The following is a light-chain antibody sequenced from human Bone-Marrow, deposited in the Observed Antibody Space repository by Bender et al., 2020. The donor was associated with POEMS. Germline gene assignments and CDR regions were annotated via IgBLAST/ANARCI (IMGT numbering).Light chain of an antibody. CDR3: YSAAENNGV. Sequence: SSELTQPSSVSVSPGQTARITCSGDVVAKKYVRWFQQRPGQAPVVVIYEDSERPSGIPERFSGSSSGTTVTLTISGAQVEDEADYYCYSAAENNGVFGGGTKLTVL. J-gene: IGLJ3*02. CDR2: EDS. CDR1: VVAKKY. V-gene: IGLV3-27*01.